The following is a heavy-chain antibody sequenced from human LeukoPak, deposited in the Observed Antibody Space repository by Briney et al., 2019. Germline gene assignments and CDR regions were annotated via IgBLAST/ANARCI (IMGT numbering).Heavy chain of an antibody. D-gene: IGHD1-26*01. CDR1: GGSISSYY. J-gene: IGHJ4*02. CDR3: ARGGSYYLDY. Sequence: PSETLSLTCTVSGGSISSYYWSWIRQPAGKGLEWIGRIYTSGSTYYNPSLKSRVTISVDRSKNQFSLKLSSVTAADTAVYYCARGGSYYLDYWGQGTLVTVSS. CDR2: IYTSGST. V-gene: IGHV4-4*07.